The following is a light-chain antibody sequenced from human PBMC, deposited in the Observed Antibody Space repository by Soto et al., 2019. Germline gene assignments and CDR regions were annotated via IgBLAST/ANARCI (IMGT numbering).Light chain of an antibody. Sequence: EVVLTQSPGTLSLSPGERATLSCRASQSVSGSSLAWYQQQPGQAPSLLIYGASSRATGIPDRFSGSGSGTDFTLTISRLEPEDFAVYYCQRYGSSPTFGPGTKVEIK. CDR2: GAS. CDR1: QSVSGSS. CDR3: QRYGSSPT. J-gene: IGKJ1*01. V-gene: IGKV3-20*01.